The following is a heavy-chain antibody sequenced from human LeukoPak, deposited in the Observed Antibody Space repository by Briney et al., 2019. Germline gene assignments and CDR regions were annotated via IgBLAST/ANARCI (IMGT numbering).Heavy chain of an antibody. CDR3: ARHAARGSVAGTVRLYYFDY. CDR1: GGSLSSGPYH. D-gene: IGHD6-19*01. CDR2: FKTSGTI. Sequence: SQTLSLTCTVSGGSLSSGPYHWSWLRQPAGKGLEWIGRFKTSGTINYNPSLKSRLTISVDTSRNQFSLKLSSVTAADTAVYYCARHAARGSVAGTVRLYYFDYWGQGTLVTVSS. V-gene: IGHV4-61*02. J-gene: IGHJ4*02.